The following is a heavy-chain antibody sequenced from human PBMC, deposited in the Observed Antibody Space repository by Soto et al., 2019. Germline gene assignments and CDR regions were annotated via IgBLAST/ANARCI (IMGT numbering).Heavy chain of an antibody. J-gene: IGHJ6*02. CDR1: GYSFTTYG. CDR3: ARGFYPDFPVPRFGMDV. Sequence: QVQLVQSGGEVKKPGASVKVSCKASGYSFTTYGINWVRQAPGQGFKWMGWISNYNGNSKYAEDVQDRITMTTDPFTNIKYMELRSLRIDDTAGYFCARGFYPDFPVPRFGMDVWGQGTTVTVSS. CDR2: ISNYNGNS. V-gene: IGHV1-18*01. D-gene: IGHD3-3*01.